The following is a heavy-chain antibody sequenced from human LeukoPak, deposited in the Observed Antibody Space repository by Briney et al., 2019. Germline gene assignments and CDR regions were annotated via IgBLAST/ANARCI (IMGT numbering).Heavy chain of an antibody. CDR1: GFTFDDYG. V-gene: IGHV3-20*04. Sequence: GGSLRLSCAASGFTFDDYGMSWVRQAPGKGLEWVSGINWNGGSRGYADSVKGRFTISRDNAKNSLYLQMNSLRAEDTALYYCARREYFSGDACYSSSYYSMDVWAKGTPVTVSS. D-gene: IGHD2-15*01. CDR3: ARREYFSGDACYSSSYYSMDV. CDR2: INWNGGSR. J-gene: IGHJ6*03.